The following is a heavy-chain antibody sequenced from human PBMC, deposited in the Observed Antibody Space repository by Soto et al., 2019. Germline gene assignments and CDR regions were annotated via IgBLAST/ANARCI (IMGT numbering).Heavy chain of an antibody. CDR2: VSGSGSST. J-gene: IGHJ5*02. CDR3: ANLVTTGS. Sequence: PGGSLRLSCAASGFTFSGYAMSWVRQAPGKGLEWVSAVSGSGSSTYYADSVKGRFTISRDNSKNTLYLQMNSLRAEDAALYYYANLVTTGSWGRETLGTVSS. D-gene: IGHD4-17*01. CDR1: GFTFSGYA. V-gene: IGHV3-23*01.